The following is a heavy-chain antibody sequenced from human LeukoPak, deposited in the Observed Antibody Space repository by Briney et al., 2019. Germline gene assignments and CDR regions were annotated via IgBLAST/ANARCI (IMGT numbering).Heavy chain of an antibody. J-gene: IGHJ3*02. V-gene: IGHV3-21*01. Sequence: GGSLRLSCAVSGITLSNYGMSWVRQAPGKGLEWVSSISSSSSYIYYADSVKGRFTISRDNAKNSPYLQMNSLRAEDTAVYYCARDRRTAAGTLGAFDIWGQGTMVTVSS. D-gene: IGHD6-13*01. CDR2: ISSSSSYI. CDR1: GITLSNYG. CDR3: ARDRRTAAGTLGAFDI.